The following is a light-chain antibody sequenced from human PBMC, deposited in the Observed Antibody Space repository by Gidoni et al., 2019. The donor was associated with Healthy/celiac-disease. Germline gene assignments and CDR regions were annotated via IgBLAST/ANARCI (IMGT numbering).Light chain of an antibody. CDR2: QDS. J-gene: IGLJ2*01. Sequence: SYELTQPPSVSVSPGQTASITCSGDKLGDKYACWYQQKPGQSPVLVIYQDSKRPSGIPERFYGSNSGNTATLTISGTQAMDEADYYCQAWDSSTGGVFGGGTKLTVL. CDR3: QAWDSSTGGV. CDR1: KLGDKY. V-gene: IGLV3-1*01.